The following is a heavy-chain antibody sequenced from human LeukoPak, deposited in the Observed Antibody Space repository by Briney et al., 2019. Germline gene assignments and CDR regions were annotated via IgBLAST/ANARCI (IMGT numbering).Heavy chain of an antibody. V-gene: IGHV3-48*03. CDR2: ISSSGSTI. Sequence: PGGSLRLSCAASGFSVSRNYMSWVRQAPGKGLEWVSYISSSGSTIYYADSVKGRFTISRDNAKNSLYLQMNSLRAEDTAVYYCWYYYDSSGYYPEYFQHWGQGTLVTVSS. J-gene: IGHJ1*01. CDR1: GFSVSRNY. D-gene: IGHD3-22*01. CDR3: WYYYDSSGYYPEYFQH.